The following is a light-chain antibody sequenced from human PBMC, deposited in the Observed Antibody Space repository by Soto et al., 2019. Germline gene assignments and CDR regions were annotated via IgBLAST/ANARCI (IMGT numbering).Light chain of an antibody. Sequence: QSALTQPASVSGSPGQSITISCTGTSSDIGGYNYVSWYQQHPGKAPKLMIYDVSNRPSGVSNRFSGSKSGNTASLTISGPQAEDEADYYCSSYTSSSTRSVFGTGTQLTVL. CDR1: SSDIGGYNY. CDR2: DVS. J-gene: IGLJ1*01. V-gene: IGLV2-14*01. CDR3: SSYTSSSTRSV.